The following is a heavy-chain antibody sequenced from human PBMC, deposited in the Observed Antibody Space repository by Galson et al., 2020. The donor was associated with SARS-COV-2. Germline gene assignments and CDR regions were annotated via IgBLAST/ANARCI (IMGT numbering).Heavy chain of an antibody. D-gene: IGHD3-3*01. CDR1: GGSISSHY. J-gene: IGHJ6*02. CDR3: AGPQGTLDHYGMDV. V-gene: IGHV4-59*11. Sequence: SEPLSLTCTVSGGSISSHYWSWTRQPPGKGLEWIGYIYYSGSTNYNPSLKSRVTISVDTSKNKFSLKLSSFTAADTAVYYCAGPQGTLDHYGMDVWGQGTTVTVFS. CDR2: IYYSGST.